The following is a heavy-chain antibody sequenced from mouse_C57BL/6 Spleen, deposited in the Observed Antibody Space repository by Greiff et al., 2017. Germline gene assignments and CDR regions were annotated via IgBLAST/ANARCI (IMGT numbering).Heavy chain of an antibody. CDR2: INPNNGGT. Sequence: VQLKESGPELVKPGASVKMSCKASGYTFTDYNMHWVKQSHGKSLEWIGYINPNNGGTSYNQKFKGKATLTVNKSSSTAYMELRSLTSEDSAVYYCASIYYDYEGFAYWGQGTLVTVSA. J-gene: IGHJ3*01. D-gene: IGHD2-4*01. CDR3: ASIYYDYEGFAY. CDR1: GYTFTDYN. V-gene: IGHV1-22*01.